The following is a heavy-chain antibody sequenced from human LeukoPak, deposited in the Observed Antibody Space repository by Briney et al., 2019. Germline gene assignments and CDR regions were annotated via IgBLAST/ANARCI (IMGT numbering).Heavy chain of an antibody. Sequence: GGSLRLSCASSGFTFSSYGMHWVRQAPDKGLEWVAVMSYDGTNKFYADSEKGRFTISRDNSKNTLYLQMNSLRTEDTAVYYCAKDSGWKWEHPGKGVDYWGQGTLVTVSS. V-gene: IGHV3-30*18. CDR1: GFTFSSYG. CDR2: MSYDGTNK. D-gene: IGHD1-26*01. J-gene: IGHJ4*02. CDR3: AKDSGWKWEHPGKGVDY.